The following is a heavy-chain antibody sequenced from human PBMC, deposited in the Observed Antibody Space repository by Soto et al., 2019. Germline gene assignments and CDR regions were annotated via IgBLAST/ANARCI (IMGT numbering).Heavy chain of an antibody. J-gene: IGHJ6*03. CDR3: AKDGVGYDFWSGYSVGYYYYIDV. D-gene: IGHD3-3*01. CDR1: GSTFSDYY. V-gene: IGHV3-11*06. Sequence: PGGSLRLSCAASGSTFSDYYMSWIRQAPGKGLEWVSYISSSSSYTNYADSVKGRFTISRDNAKNSLYLQMNSLRAEDTAVYYCAKDGVGYDFWSGYSVGYYYYIDVWGKGTTVTGSS. CDR2: ISSSSSYT.